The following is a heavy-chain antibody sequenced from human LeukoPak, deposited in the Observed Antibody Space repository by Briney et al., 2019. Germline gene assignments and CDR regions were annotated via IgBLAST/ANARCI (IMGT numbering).Heavy chain of an antibody. CDR1: GYSISSGYH. V-gene: IGHV4-38-2*01. D-gene: IGHD2-8*01. CDR2: IYHSGST. J-gene: IGHJ4*02. Sequence: SETLSLTCAVSGYSISSGYHWGWIRQPPGKGLEWIATIYHSGSTYYNPSLKSRVTISVDTSKNQLSLKLSSVTAADTAVYFCSRLSGYCTNGVCYTAFDYWGQGTLVTVSS. CDR3: SRLSGYCTNGVCYTAFDY.